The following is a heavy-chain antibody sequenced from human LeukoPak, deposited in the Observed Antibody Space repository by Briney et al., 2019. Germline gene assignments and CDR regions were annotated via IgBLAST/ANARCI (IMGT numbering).Heavy chain of an antibody. CDR3: AKGSSSWYYPFLDY. D-gene: IGHD6-13*01. Sequence: GGSLRLSCAASGFTSSSYGMHWVRKAQGKGLEWVAIISHVGSNKNYADSVKGRFTISRDNSKIKLYLQMNSLSADDTAVYFCAKGSSSWYYPFLDYWGQGTLVTVSS. CDR1: GFTSSSYG. CDR2: ISHVGSNK. J-gene: IGHJ4*02. V-gene: IGHV3-30*18.